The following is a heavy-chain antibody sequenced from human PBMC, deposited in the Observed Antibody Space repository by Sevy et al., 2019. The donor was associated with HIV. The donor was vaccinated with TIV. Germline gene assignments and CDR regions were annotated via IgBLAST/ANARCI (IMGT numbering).Heavy chain of an antibody. CDR3: ARVPPWGAVAGTWYYYYYMDV. CDR2: ISAYNGNT. CDR1: GYTFTSYG. Sequence: ASVKVSCKASGYTFTSYGISWVRQAPGQGLEWMGWISAYNGNTNYAQKLQGRVTMTTDTSTSTAYMELRSLRSDDTAVYYCARVPPWGAVAGTWYYYYYMDVWGKGTTVTVSS. V-gene: IGHV1-18*01. D-gene: IGHD6-19*01. J-gene: IGHJ6*03.